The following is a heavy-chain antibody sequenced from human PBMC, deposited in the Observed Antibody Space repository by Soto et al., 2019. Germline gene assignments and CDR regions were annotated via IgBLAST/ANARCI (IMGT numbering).Heavy chain of an antibody. V-gene: IGHV1-69*12. CDR1: GGTFSSYA. D-gene: IGHD1-20*01. CDR3: ARSITGTVSYYYGMDV. Sequence: QVQLVQSGAEVKKPGSSVKVSCKASGGTFSSYAISWVRQAPGQGLEWMGGIIPIFATADYAQKFQGRDTITADESTSTAYMELSSLRSEDTAVYYCARSITGTVSYYYGMDVWGQGTTVTVSS. CDR2: IIPIFATA. J-gene: IGHJ6*02.